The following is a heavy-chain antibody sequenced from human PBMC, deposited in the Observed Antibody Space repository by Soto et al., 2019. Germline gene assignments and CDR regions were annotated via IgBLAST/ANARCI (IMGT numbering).Heavy chain of an antibody. D-gene: IGHD3-22*01. CDR1: GYTFTSYY. CDR3: ARSSLTYHYDSSGYYFDY. Sequence: ASVKVSCKASGYTFTSYYMHWVRQAPGQGLEWMGIINPSGGSTSYAQKFQGRVTMTRDTSTSTVYMELSSLRSEDTAVYHCARSSLTYHYDSSGYYFDYWGQGTLVTVSS. CDR2: INPSGGST. V-gene: IGHV1-46*01. J-gene: IGHJ4*02.